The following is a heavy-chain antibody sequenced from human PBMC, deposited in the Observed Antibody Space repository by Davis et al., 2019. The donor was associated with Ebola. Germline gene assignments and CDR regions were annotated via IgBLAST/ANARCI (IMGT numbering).Heavy chain of an antibody. V-gene: IGHV3-23*01. CDR3: AKWARTVSFFY. Sequence: GESLKISCAASGFTFSSSWMSWVRQAPGKGLEWVSAISGSGGSTYYADSVKGRFTISRDNSKNTLYLQMNSLRAEDTAVYYCAKWARTVSFFYWGQGTLVTVSS. CDR1: GFTFSSSW. CDR2: ISGSGGST. D-gene: IGHD4-17*01. J-gene: IGHJ4*02.